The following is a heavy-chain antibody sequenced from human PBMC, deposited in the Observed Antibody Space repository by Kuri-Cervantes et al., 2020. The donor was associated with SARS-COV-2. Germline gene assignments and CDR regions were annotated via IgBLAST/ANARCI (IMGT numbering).Heavy chain of an antibody. CDR2: ISYDGSNK. CDR1: GFTFSSYG. V-gene: IGHV3-30*03. Sequence: GESLKISCAASGFTFSSYGMHWVRQAPGKGLEWVAVISYDGSNKYYADSVKGRFTISRDNSKNTRYLQMNSLRAEDTAVYFCARDPYNWNRYYFDYWGQGTLVTVSS. J-gene: IGHJ4*02. D-gene: IGHD1-20*01. CDR3: ARDPYNWNRYYFDY.